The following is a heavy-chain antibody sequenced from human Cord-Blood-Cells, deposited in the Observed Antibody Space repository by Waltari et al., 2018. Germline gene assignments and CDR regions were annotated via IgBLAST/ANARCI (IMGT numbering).Heavy chain of an antibody. CDR2: IYYSGST. J-gene: IGHJ3*02. CDR3: ARHRTGDDAFDI. D-gene: IGHD7-27*01. V-gene: IGHV4-39*01. Sequence: QLQLQESGPGLVKPSETLSLTCTVSGGSISSSSYYWGWIRQPPGKALAWIGSIYYSGSTYYNPSLKSRVTISVDTSKNQFSLKLSSVTAADTAVYYCARHRTGDDAFDIWGQGTMVTDSS. CDR1: GGSISSSSYY.